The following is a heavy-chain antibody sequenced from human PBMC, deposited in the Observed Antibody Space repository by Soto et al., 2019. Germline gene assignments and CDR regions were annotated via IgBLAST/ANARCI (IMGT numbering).Heavy chain of an antibody. D-gene: IGHD3-16*01. CDR3: ARRLGDALPYYYYGMDV. CDR2: IYYSGST. V-gene: IGHV4-39*01. CDR1: GGSISSSSYY. J-gene: IGHJ6*02. Sequence: QLQLQESGPGLVKPSETLSLTCTVSGGSISSSSYYWGWIRQPPGKGLEWIGSIYYSGSTYYNPSLKSRVTISVDTSKNQFSLKLSSVTAADTAVYYCARRLGDALPYYYYGMDVWGQGTTVTVSS.